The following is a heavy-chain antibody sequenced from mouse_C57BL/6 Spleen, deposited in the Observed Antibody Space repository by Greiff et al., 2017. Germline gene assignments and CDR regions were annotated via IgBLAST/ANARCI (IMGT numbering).Heavy chain of an antibody. CDR2: IDPSDSYT. Sequence: QVQLQQPGAELVKPGASVKLSCKASGYTFTSYWMQWVKQRPGQGLEWIGEIDPSDSYTNYNQKFKGKATLTVDTSSSTAYMQLSSLTSEDSAVYDGARAGLRRSRYFDVWGTGTTVTVSS. CDR3: ARAGLRRSRYFDV. V-gene: IGHV1-50*01. D-gene: IGHD2-4*01. J-gene: IGHJ1*03. CDR1: GYTFTSYW.